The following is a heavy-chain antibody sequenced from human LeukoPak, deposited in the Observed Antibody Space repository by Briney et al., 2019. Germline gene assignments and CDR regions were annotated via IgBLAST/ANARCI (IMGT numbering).Heavy chain of an antibody. V-gene: IGHV4-34*01. J-gene: IGHJ6*04. CDR3: ARGLAVAGRYYYYGMDV. CDR1: GGSFSGYY. CDR2: INHSGST. Sequence: SETLSLTCAVYGGSFSGYYWSWIRQPPGKGLKWIGEINHSGSTNYNPSLKSRVTISVDTSKNQFSLKLSSVTAADTAVYYCARGLAVAGRYYYYGMDVWGKGTTVTVSS. D-gene: IGHD6-19*01.